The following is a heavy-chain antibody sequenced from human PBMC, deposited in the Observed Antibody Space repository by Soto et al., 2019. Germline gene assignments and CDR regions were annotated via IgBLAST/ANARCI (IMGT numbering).Heavy chain of an antibody. CDR1: GYTFTSYD. D-gene: IGHD4-17*01. CDR2: MNPNSGNT. CDR3: ARTLYGDNVDF. V-gene: IGHV1-8*01. J-gene: IGHJ4*02. Sequence: QVQLVQSGAEVKKPGASVKVSCKASGYTFTSYDINWVRQATGQGLEWMGWMNPNSGNTGYAQKFRGIVTMTRNTSICTAYMELISLRSEDTAVYYFARTLYGDNVDFWGQGKLVSVSS.